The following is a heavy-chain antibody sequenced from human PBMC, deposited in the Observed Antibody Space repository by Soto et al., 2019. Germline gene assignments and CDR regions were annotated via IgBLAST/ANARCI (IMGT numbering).Heavy chain of an antibody. V-gene: IGHV4-61*01. CDR1: GGSVSSGSYY. CDR3: ARDRVYVTMVRGVIPYYYGMDV. CDR2: IYYSGST. Sequence: SETLSLTCTVSGGSVSSGSYYWSWIRQPPGKGLEWIWYIYYSGSTNYNPSLKFRVTISVDTSKNQFSLKLSSVTAADTAVYYCARDRVYVTMVRGVIPYYYGMDVWGQGTTVTVSS. D-gene: IGHD3-10*01. J-gene: IGHJ6*02.